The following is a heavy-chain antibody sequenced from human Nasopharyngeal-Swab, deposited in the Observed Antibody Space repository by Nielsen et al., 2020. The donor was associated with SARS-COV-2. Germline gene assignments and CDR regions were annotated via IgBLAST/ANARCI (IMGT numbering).Heavy chain of an antibody. V-gene: IGHV4-4*02. CDR3: ARSDLASIAVAAYFQH. CDR2: IYHSGST. CDR1: GGSISSSNW. Sequence: SETLSLTCAVSGGSISSSNWWSWVRQPPGKGLEWIGEIYHSGSTNYNPSLKSRVTISVDTSKNQFSLKLSSVTAADTAVYYCARSDLASIAVAAYFQHWGQGTLVTVSS. D-gene: IGHD6-19*01. J-gene: IGHJ1*01.